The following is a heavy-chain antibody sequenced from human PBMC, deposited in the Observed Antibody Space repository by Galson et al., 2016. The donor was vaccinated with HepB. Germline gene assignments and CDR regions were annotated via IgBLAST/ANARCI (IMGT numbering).Heavy chain of an antibody. V-gene: IGHV5-10-1*01. D-gene: IGHD3-22*01. J-gene: IGHJ4*02. CDR1: GYSFTSYW. Sequence: QSGAEVKKPGESLRISCKGSGYSFTSYWISWVRQMPGKGLEWMGRIDPSDSYTNYSPSFQGHVTISADKSISTAYLQWSSLKASDTAMYYCARHRYYYDSSGYYYARGYWGQGTRVTGSS. CDR3: ARHRYYYDSSGYYYARGY. CDR2: IDPSDSYT.